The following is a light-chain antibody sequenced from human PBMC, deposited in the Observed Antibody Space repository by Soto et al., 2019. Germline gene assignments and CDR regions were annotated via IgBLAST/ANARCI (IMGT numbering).Light chain of an antibody. J-gene: IGLJ2*01. CDR2: EVS. CDR3: NSYTSSSNLV. Sequence: QSALTQPASVSGSPGQSITISCTGTSSDVGGYNYVSWYQQHPGKAPKLMIYEVSNRPSGVSNRFSGSKSGNTASLTISGLQAEDEADYYCNSYTSSSNLVFGGGTKLTVL. V-gene: IGLV2-14*01. CDR1: SSDVGGYNY.